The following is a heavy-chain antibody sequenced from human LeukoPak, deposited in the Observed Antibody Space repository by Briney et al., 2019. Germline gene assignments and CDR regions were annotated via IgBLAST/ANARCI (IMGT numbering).Heavy chain of an antibody. CDR3: AKTLVGCSGGSCYPKWFDP. V-gene: IGHV3-23*01. CDR2: ISGSGGST. J-gene: IGHJ5*02. CDR1: GFTFSSCA. Sequence: GGSLRLSCAASGFTFSSCAMSWVRQAPGKGLEWVSAISGSGGSTYYADSVKGRFTISRDNSKNTLYLQMNSLRAEDTAVYYCAKTLVGCSGGSCYPKWFDPWGQGTLVTVSS. D-gene: IGHD2-15*01.